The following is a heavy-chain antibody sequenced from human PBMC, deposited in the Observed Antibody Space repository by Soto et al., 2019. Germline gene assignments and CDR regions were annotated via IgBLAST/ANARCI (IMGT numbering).Heavy chain of an antibody. J-gene: IGHJ4*02. CDR3: EKESPFDY. V-gene: IGHV3-30*18. CDR1: GFTFSSYG. CDR2: ISYDGSNK. Sequence: QVQLVESGGGVVQPGRSLRLSCAASGFTFSSYGMHWVRQAPGKGLEWVAVISYDGSNKYYADSVKGRFTISRDNSKNPLYLQMHSLRAEDTSVYYCEKESPFDYWGQGTLVTVSS.